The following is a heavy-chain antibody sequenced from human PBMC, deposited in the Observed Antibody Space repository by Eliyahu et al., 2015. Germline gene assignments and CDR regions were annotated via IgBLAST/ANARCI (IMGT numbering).Heavy chain of an antibody. J-gene: IGHJ6*02. Sequence: EVQLVESGGGLVQPGGSLRLSCAASGFTFSSYWXXWVRXAPGKGLEWVANIKQDGSEKYYVDSVKGRFTISRDNAKNSLYLQMNSLRAEDTAVYYCARTDCSSTSCFARGIDYYYYGMDVWGQGTTVTVSS. CDR1: GFTFSSYW. CDR3: ARTDCSSTSCFARGIDYYYYGMDV. CDR2: IKQDGSEK. V-gene: IGHV3-7*01. D-gene: IGHD2-2*01.